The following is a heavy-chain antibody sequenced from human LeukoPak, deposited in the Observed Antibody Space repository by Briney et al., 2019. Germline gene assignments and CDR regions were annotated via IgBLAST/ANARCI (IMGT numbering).Heavy chain of an antibody. J-gene: IGHJ4*02. D-gene: IGHD2-21*02. CDR2: IIPGNGDT. CDR1: GYTFTGHA. CDR3: ARASFNVVVTAFFDS. V-gene: IGHV1-3*01. Sequence: ASVKVSCKASGYTFTGHALHWVRQAPGQRLEWMGWIIPGNGDTKYSQNFQGRVTITRDTSATTAYMELSSLRSEDTAVYYCARASFNVVVTAFFDSWGQGTLVTVSS.